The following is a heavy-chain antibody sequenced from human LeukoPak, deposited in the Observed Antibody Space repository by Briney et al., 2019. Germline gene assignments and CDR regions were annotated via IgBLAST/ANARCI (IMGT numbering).Heavy chain of an antibody. V-gene: IGHV3-20*04. CDR2: LNWNGGST. CDR3: ARGGYYYDSSGYYYPDY. D-gene: IGHD3-22*01. CDR1: GFTFSSYE. Sequence: GGSLRLSCAASGFTFSSYEMNWVRQAPGKGLEWVSGLNWNGGSTGYADSVKGRCVISRDNAKNSLYLQMNSLRAEDTALYYCARGGYYYDSSGYYYPDYWGQGTLVTVSS. J-gene: IGHJ4*02.